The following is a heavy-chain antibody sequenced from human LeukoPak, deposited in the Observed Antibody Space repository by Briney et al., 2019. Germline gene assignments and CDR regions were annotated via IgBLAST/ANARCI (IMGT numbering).Heavy chain of an antibody. Sequence: ASVKVSRKASGYTFTGYYMLWVRQATGQGLEWMGWMNPNSGNTGYAQKFQGRVTMTRNTSISTAYMELRSLRSDDTAVYYCARDDPSIAVAGRDWGQGTLVTVSS. CDR2: MNPNSGNT. J-gene: IGHJ4*02. D-gene: IGHD6-19*01. V-gene: IGHV1-8*02. CDR1: GYTFTGYY. CDR3: ARDDPSIAVAGRD.